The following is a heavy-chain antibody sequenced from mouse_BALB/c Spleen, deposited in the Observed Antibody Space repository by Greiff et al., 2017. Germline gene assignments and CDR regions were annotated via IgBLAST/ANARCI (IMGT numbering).Heavy chain of an antibody. D-gene: IGHD2-1*01. CDR3: ARHDGNYLFAY. Sequence: DVKLVESGGGLVKLGGSLKLSCAASGFTFSSYYMSWVRQTPEKRLELVAAINSNGGSTYYPDTVKGRFTISRDNAKNTLYLQMSSLKSEDTALYYCARHDGNYLFAYWGQGTLVTVSA. J-gene: IGHJ3*01. V-gene: IGHV5-6-2*01. CDR1: GFTFSSYY. CDR2: INSNGGST.